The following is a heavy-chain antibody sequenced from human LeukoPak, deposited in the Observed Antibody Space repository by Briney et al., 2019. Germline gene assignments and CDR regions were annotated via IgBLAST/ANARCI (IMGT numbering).Heavy chain of an antibody. J-gene: IGHJ6*03. CDR2: IKQDGSEK. Sequence: GGSLRLSCAASGFTFSSYEMNWVRQAPGKGLEWVANIKQDGSEKYYVDSVKGRFTISRDNAKNSLYLQMNSLRAEDTAVYYCAKDGYSYGNYYYYYYMDVWGKGTTVTISS. D-gene: IGHD5-18*01. V-gene: IGHV3-7*03. CDR1: GFTFSSYE. CDR3: AKDGYSYGNYYYYYYMDV.